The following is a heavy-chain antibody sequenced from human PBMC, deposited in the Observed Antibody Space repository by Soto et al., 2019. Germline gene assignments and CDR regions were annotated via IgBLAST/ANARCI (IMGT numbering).Heavy chain of an antibody. V-gene: IGHV1-69*08. Sequence: QVQLVQSGAEVKKPGSSVKVSCKASGGTFSSYTISWVRQAPGQGLEWMGRIIPILGIANYAQKFQGRVTITADKSTSTAYMELSSLRSEDTAVYYCARDESYGYEEHNWGQGTLVTVSS. D-gene: IGHD5-12*01. CDR2: IIPILGIA. J-gene: IGHJ4*02. CDR1: GGTFSSYT. CDR3: ARDESYGYEEHN.